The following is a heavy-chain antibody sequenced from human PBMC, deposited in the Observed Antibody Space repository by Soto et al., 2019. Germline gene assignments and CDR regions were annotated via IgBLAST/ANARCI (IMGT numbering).Heavy chain of an antibody. Sequence: GGSLRLSCAASGFTFSSYAMSWVRQAPGKGLEWVSAISGSGGSTYYADSVKGRFTISRDNSKNTLYLQMNSLRAEDTAVYYCAKDLPSIAARGFGRVFVDYWGQGTLVTVSS. J-gene: IGHJ4*02. D-gene: IGHD6-6*01. CDR2: ISGSGGST. V-gene: IGHV3-23*01. CDR1: GFTFSSYA. CDR3: AKDLPSIAARGFGRVFVDY.